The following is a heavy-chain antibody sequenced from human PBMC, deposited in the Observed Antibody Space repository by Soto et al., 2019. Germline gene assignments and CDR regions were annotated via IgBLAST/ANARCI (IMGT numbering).Heavy chain of an antibody. CDR2: ISAHNGNT. D-gene: IGHD1-1*01. J-gene: IGHJ4*02. CDR3: ARGRYGDY. V-gene: IGHV1-18*01. Sequence: QVHLVQSGAEVKKPGASVKVSCKGSGYAFTTYGITWVRQAPGQGLEWMGWISAHNGNTTYAQKSQGRVTVTRDTSTSTADMELRSLRSDDTAVYSCARGRYGDYWGQGALVTVSS. CDR1: GYAFTTYG.